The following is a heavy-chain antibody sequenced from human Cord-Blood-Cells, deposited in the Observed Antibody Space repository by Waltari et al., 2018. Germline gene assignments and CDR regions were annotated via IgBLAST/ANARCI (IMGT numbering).Heavy chain of an antibody. D-gene: IGHD6-13*01. J-gene: IGHJ4*02. Sequence: QVQLVQSGAEVKKPGYSVKVSCTASGGTCSSYAISWVRHAPGQGLEWMGWIIPIFGTANYAQKFQGRVTITADESTSTAYMELSSLRSEDTAVYYCARGDLRMIAAAGWVVDYWGQGTLVTVSS. CDR3: ARGDLRMIAAAGWVVDY. CDR2: IIPIFGTA. V-gene: IGHV1-69*01. CDR1: GGTCSSYA.